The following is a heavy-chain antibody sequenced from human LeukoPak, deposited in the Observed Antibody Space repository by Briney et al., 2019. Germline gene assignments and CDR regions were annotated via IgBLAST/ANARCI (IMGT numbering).Heavy chain of an antibody. D-gene: IGHD6-19*01. CDR3: TTEYGSGWFYYFDY. CDR1: GFTFSNAW. CDR2: IKSKTDGGTT. J-gene: IGHJ4*02. Sequence: GGALRLSCAASGFTFSNAWMSWVRQAPGKGLEWVGRIKSKTDGGTTHYAAPVQGRFTISRDDSKNTMYLQMNSLKTEDTAVYYCTTEYGSGWFYYFDYWGQGTLVTVSS. V-gene: IGHV3-15*01.